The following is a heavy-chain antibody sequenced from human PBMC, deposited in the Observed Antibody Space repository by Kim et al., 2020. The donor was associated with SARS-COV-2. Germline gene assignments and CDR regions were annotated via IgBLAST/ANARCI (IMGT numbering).Heavy chain of an antibody. D-gene: IGHD5-12*01. CDR2: ISSSSSTI. Sequence: GGSLRLSCAASGFTFSSYSMNWVRQAPGKGLEWVSYISSSSSTIYYADSVKGRFTISRDNAKNSLYLQMNSLRAEDTAVYYCACGYSGYERSGYFDLWGRGTLVTVSS. CDR3: ACGYSGYERSGYFDL. CDR1: GFTFSSYS. J-gene: IGHJ2*01. V-gene: IGHV3-48*04.